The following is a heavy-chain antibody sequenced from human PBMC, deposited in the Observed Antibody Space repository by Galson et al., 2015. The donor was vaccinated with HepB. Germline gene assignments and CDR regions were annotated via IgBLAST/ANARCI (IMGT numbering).Heavy chain of an antibody. Sequence: TLSLTCTVSGDSIRNGGFSWSWIRQPPGRGLEWIGYIYQSGDTFYNPSLRSRITMSIDTSKNQFSLNLNSVTAADTAIYYCARGLGKTTRNYWYFDLWGRGTLVTVSS. CDR2: IYQSGDT. CDR3: ARGLGKTTRNYWYFDL. V-gene: IGHV4-30-2*01. J-gene: IGHJ2*01. D-gene: IGHD7-27*01. CDR1: GDSIRNGGFS.